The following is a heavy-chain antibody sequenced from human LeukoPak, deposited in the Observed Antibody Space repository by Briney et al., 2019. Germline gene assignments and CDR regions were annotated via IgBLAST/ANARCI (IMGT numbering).Heavy chain of an antibody. V-gene: IGHV4-59*08. J-gene: IGHJ4*02. CDR3: ARRPHNWGFDF. Sequence: SETLSLTCTVSGGSISSYYWSWIRQPPGKGLEWIGYIYYSGSTNYNPSLKSRVTISVDTSKNQFSLSLTSVTAADTAVYYCARRPHNWGFDFWGQGILVTVSS. CDR1: GGSISSYY. CDR2: IYYSGST. D-gene: IGHD7-27*01.